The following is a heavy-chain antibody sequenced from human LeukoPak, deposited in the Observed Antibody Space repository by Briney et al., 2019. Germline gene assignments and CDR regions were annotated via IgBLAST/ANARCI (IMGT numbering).Heavy chain of an antibody. D-gene: IGHD3-22*01. V-gene: IGHV4-4*07. CDR2: IYTSGGT. Sequence: SETLSLTCTVSGGSISSYYWSWIRQPAGKGLEWIGRIYTSGGTNYNPSLKSRVTISVDTSKNQFSLNLSSVTAADTAVYYCAREIVVVKPLPFVAFDYWGQGTLVTVSS. CDR3: AREIVVVKPLPFVAFDY. J-gene: IGHJ4*02. CDR1: GGSISSYY.